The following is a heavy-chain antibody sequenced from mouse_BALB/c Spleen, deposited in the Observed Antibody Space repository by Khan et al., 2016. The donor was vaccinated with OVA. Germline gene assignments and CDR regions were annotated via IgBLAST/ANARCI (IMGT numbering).Heavy chain of an antibody. CDR2: ISYSGYT. J-gene: IGHJ3*01. CDR3: ARGVTTATSAWFAY. V-gene: IGHV3-2*02. CDR1: DYSITSDYA. Sequence: EVQLQESGPGLVKPSQSLSLTCTVTDYSITSDYAWNWIRQFPGNTLEWMGYISYSGYTSYNPSLKSRISTTRDTSKKQFFLQFNSLTTEDTATYYCARGVTTATSAWFAYWGQGTLVTVSA. D-gene: IGHD1-2*01.